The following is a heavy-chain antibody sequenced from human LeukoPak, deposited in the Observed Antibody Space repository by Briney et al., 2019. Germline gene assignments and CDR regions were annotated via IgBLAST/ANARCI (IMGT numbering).Heavy chain of an antibody. V-gene: IGHV3-21*01. CDR1: GFTFSSYS. J-gene: IGHJ5*02. CDR3: ATTPRMGGPNWFDP. Sequence: GGSLRLSCAASGFTFSSYSMNWVRQPPGKGLEWVSSISSSSSYIYYADSVKGRFTISRDNAKNSLYLQMNSLRAEDTAVYYCATTPRMGGPNWFDPWGQGTLVTVSS. D-gene: IGHD2-15*01. CDR2: ISSSSSYI.